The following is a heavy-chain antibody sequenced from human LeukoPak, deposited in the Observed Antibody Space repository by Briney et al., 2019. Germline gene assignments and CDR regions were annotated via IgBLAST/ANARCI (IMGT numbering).Heavy chain of an antibody. CDR1: GYTFTSYG. J-gene: IGHJ4*02. Sequence: ASVKVSCKASGYTFTSYGISWVRQAPGQGLEWMGWISAYNGNTNYAQKLQGRVTMTTDTSTSTAYMELRSLRSDDTAVYYCARDTYYYDSSGYCPFDYWGQGTLVTVSS. D-gene: IGHD3-22*01. CDR3: ARDTYYYDSSGYCPFDY. V-gene: IGHV1-18*01. CDR2: ISAYNGNT.